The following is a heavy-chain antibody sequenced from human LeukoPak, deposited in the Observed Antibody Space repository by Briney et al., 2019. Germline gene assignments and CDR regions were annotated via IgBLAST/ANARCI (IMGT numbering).Heavy chain of an antibody. Sequence: RASVKVSCKASGGTFSSYAISWVRQAPGQGLEWMGRIIPILGIANYAQKFQGRVTITADKSTSTAYMELSSLRSEDTAVYYCARDGRWGGYSGYDGRDDAFDIWGQGTMVTVSS. D-gene: IGHD5-12*01. CDR2: IIPILGIA. CDR3: ARDGRWGGYSGYDGRDDAFDI. CDR1: GGTFSSYA. J-gene: IGHJ3*02. V-gene: IGHV1-69*04.